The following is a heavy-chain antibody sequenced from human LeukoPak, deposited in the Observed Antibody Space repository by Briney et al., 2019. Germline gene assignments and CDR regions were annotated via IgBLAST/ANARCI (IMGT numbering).Heavy chain of an antibody. V-gene: IGHV1-69*13. Sequence: ASVKVSCKASGGTFSSYAISWVRQAPGQGLEWMGGIIPIFGTANYAQKFQGRVTITADESTSTAYMELSSLRSEDTAVYYCARPSGIVVVVAATHWFDPWGQGTLVTVSS. J-gene: IGHJ5*02. CDR2: IIPIFGTA. CDR3: ARPSGIVVVVAATHWFDP. CDR1: GGTFSSYA. D-gene: IGHD2-15*01.